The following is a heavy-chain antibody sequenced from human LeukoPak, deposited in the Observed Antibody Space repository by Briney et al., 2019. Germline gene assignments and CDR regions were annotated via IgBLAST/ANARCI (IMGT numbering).Heavy chain of an antibody. V-gene: IGHV4-39*07. CDR1: GGSISSSSYY. Sequence: SETLSLTCTVSGGSISSSSYYWGWIRQPPGKGLEWIGSIYYSGSTYYNPSLKSRVTISLDTSKNQFSLRLSSVTAADTAVYYCASNWSDFDYWGQGIPVTVSS. CDR3: ASNWSDFDY. CDR2: IYYSGST. D-gene: IGHD1-1*01. J-gene: IGHJ4*02.